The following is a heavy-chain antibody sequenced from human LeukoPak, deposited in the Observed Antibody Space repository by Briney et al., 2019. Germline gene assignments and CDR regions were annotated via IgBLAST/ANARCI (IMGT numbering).Heavy chain of an antibody. J-gene: IGHJ5*02. Sequence: GGSLRLSCAASGFIFDDYAMHWVRQAPGKGLEWVSGISWNSGDIGYADSVKGRFTISRDNAKNSLYLQMNSLRAEDTAVYYCARALAVAGTGGFDPWGQGTLVTVSS. CDR1: GFIFDDYA. D-gene: IGHD6-19*01. V-gene: IGHV3-9*01. CDR3: ARALAVAGTGGFDP. CDR2: ISWNSGDI.